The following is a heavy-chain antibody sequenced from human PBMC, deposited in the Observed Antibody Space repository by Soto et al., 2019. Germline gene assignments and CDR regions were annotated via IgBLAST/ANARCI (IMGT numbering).Heavy chain of an antibody. CDR1: GFPFSSFW. Sequence: PGGSLRLSCAASGFPFSSFWMHWVRTVPGKGLVWVSRINSDGSSTDYADSVKGRFTISRDNAKSTLYLQMSSLRTDDTAMYYCARVRPGYTDIWGQGTMVTVSS. V-gene: IGHV3-74*01. CDR2: INSDGSST. J-gene: IGHJ3*02. CDR3: ARVRPGYTDI. D-gene: IGHD2-2*02.